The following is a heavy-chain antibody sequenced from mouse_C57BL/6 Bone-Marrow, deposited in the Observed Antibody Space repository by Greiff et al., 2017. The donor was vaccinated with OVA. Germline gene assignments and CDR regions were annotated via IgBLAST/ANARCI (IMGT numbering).Heavy chain of an antibody. Sequence: EVQLQESGPELVKPGASVKISCKASGYTFTDYYMNWVKQSHGKSLEWIGDINPNNGGTSYNQKFKGKATLTVDKSSSTAYMELRSLTSEDSAVYDCARLHYYGSSYWYFDVGGTGTTVTVSS. CDR1: GYTFTDYY. CDR2: INPNNGGT. V-gene: IGHV1-26*01. D-gene: IGHD1-1*01. CDR3: ARLHYYGSSYWYFDV. J-gene: IGHJ1*03.